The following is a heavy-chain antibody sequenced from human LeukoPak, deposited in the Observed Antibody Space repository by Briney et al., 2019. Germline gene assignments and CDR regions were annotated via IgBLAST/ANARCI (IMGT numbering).Heavy chain of an antibody. Sequence: PSETLSLTCTVSGGSISSYYWSWIRQPPGKGLEWIGYIYYSGSTNYNPSLKSRVAISVDTSKNQFSLKLSSVTAADTAVYYCARLMGYYGSGSEFDPWGQGTLVTVSS. CDR2: IYYSGST. V-gene: IGHV4-59*08. CDR1: GGSISSYY. D-gene: IGHD3-10*01. CDR3: ARLMGYYGSGSEFDP. J-gene: IGHJ5*02.